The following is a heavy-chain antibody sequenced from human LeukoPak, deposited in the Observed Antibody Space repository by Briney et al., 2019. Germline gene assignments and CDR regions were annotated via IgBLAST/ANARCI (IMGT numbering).Heavy chain of an antibody. CDR2: INHSGST. Sequence: SETLSLTCAVYGGFFSGYYWSWLRQPPGKGVEWLGEINHSGSTNYNPSLKSRVTIPVDTSKNQFSLKLSSVTAADTAVYYCARGSGWYSHYYYYYMDGWGNGTTGTVS. CDR1: GGFFSGYY. D-gene: IGHD6-19*01. J-gene: IGHJ6*03. CDR3: ARGSGWYSHYYYYYMDG. V-gene: IGHV4-34*01.